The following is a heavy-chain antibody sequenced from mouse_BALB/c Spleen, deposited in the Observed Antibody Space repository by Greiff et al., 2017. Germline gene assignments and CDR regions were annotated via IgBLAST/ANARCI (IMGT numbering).Heavy chain of an antibody. D-gene: IGHD2-10*02. CDR1: GFTFSDYY. CDR2: ISDGGSYT. J-gene: IGHJ3*01. V-gene: IGHV5-4*02. CDR3: ARGGYGNYKMAY. Sequence: EVKLVESGGGLVKPGGSLKLSCAASGFTFSDYYMYWVRQTPEKRLEWVATISDGGSYTYYPDSVKGRFTISRDNAKNNLYLQMSSLKSEDTAMYYCARGGYGNYKMAYWGQGTLVTVSA.